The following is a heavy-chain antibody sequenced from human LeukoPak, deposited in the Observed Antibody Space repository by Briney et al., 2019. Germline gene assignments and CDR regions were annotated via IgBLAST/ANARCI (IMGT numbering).Heavy chain of an antibody. CDR2: IRYDGSNK. CDR3: AKDDSTVVAATF. J-gene: IGHJ4*02. CDR1: GFTFSSYG. Sequence: GGSLRLSCAASGFTFSSYGMHWVRQAPGKGLEWVAFIRYDGSNKYYADSVKGLFTISRDNSKDTLYLQMNSLRAEDTAVYYCAKDDSTVVAATFWGQGTLVTVSS. D-gene: IGHD2-15*01. V-gene: IGHV3-30*02.